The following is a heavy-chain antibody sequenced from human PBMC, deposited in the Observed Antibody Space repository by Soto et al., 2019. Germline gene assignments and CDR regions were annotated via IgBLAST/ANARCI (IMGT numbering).Heavy chain of an antibody. V-gene: IGHV4-28*01. J-gene: IGHJ3*02. CDR3: ARNKYYYDSSGYYLDAFDI. CDR2: IYYSGST. CDR1: GYSISSSNW. D-gene: IGHD3-22*01. Sequence: PSETLSLTCAVSGYSISSSNWWGWIRQPPGKGLEWIGYIYYSGSTYYNPSLKSRVTMSVDTSKNQFSLKLSSVTAVDTAVYYCARNKYYYDSSGYYLDAFDIWGQGTMVT.